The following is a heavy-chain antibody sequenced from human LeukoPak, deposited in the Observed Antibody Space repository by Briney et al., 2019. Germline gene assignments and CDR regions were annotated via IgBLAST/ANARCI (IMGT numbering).Heavy chain of an antibody. CDR3: ARQYSDILTGYHRGELYWYFDL. V-gene: IGHV4-59*08. J-gene: IGHJ2*01. D-gene: IGHD3-9*01. CDR1: GGSISTYY. CDR2: IYYSGRT. Sequence: SETLSLTCAVSGGSISTYYWSWIRQPPGRGLEWIGYIYYSGRTSYNPFLKSRVTISVDTSKNQFSLKLSSVTAAATAVYYCARQYSDILTGYHRGELYWYFDLWGRGTLVTVSS.